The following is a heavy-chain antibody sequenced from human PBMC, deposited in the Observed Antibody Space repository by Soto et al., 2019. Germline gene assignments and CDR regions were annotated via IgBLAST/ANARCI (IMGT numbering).Heavy chain of an antibody. D-gene: IGHD3-22*01. CDR2: ISGSGGST. CDR3: AKDNLLEYYYDSSGTYYFDY. J-gene: IGHJ4*02. CDR1: VFTFSSYA. V-gene: IGHV3-23*01. Sequence: GGSLRLSCAASVFTFSSYAMSWVRQAPGKGLEWVSAISGSGGSTYYADSVKGRFTISRDNSKNTLYLQMNSLRAEDTAVYYCAKDNLLEYYYDSSGTYYFDYWGQGTLVTVSS.